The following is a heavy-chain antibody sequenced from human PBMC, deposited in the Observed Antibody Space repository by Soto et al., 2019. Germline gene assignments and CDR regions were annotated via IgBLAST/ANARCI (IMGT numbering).Heavy chain of an antibody. Sequence: EVQLVESGGDLVQPGGSLRLSCAASGFTVSSNXXXXXXXXXXXXXXXXXXIYSAGNTYYADSVKGRFTISRDNSKNTXXXXXXXXXXXXXXXXXXXXXXVXXXXXXXXXYGMDVWGQGTTVTVSS. V-gene: IGHV3-66*01. J-gene: IGHJ6*02. CDR1: GFTVSSNX. CDR3: XXXXVXXXXXXXXXYGMDV. CDR2: IYSAGNT.